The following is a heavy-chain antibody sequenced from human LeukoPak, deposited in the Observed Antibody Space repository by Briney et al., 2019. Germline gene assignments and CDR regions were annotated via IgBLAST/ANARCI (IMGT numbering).Heavy chain of an antibody. J-gene: IGHJ4*02. CDR3: ARRYCSSTSCYYFDY. CDR1: GYTFTGHY. CDR2: INANRGGT. D-gene: IGHD2-2*01. V-gene: IGHV1-2*02. Sequence: ASVKVSCKASGYTFTGHYMHWVRQAPGQGLEWMGWINANRGGTNYAQRFQGRVTMTRDTSITTAYMELSRLKSDDTAVYYCARRYCSSTSCYYFDYWGQGTLVTVSS.